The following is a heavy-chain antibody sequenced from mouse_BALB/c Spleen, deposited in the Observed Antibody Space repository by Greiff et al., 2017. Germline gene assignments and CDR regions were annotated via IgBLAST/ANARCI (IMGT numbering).Heavy chain of an antibody. Sequence: EVQGVESGGGLVKPGGSLKLSCAASGFAFSSYDMSWVRQTPEKRLEWVAYISSGGGSTYYPDTVKGRFTISRDNAKNTLYLQMSSLKSEDTAMYYCARDITLGGQGTLVTVSA. CDR1: GFAFSSYD. CDR3: ARDITL. CDR2: ISSGGGST. J-gene: IGHJ3*01. D-gene: IGHD1-1*01. V-gene: IGHV5-12-1*01.